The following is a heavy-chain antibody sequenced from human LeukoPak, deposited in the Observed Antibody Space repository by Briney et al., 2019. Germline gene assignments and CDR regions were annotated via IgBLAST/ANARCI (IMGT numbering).Heavy chain of an antibody. D-gene: IGHD5-24*01. V-gene: IGHV3-7*04. J-gene: IGHJ4*02. CDR3: TRVGYIDEGIDY. CDR2: IKQDGSKK. Sequence: GGSLRLSCAASGFTFSSYGMHWVRQAPGKGLEWVANIKQDGSKKSYVDSVKGRFTVSRDNAKNSLYLQMNSLRAEDTAIYYCTRVGYIDEGIDYWGQGTLVTVSS. CDR1: GFTFSSYG.